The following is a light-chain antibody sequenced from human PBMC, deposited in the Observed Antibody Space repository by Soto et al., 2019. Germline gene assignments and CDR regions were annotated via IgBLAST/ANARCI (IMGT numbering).Light chain of an antibody. Sequence: QSVLTQPASVSGSPGQSITISCTGTSSDVGNYNLVSWYQQPPGEAPKLLIYEGSKRPSGVSNRFSGSKFGNTASLTISGLQAEGDVDYYCCSYAGDSTWVFGGGTKVTVL. CDR2: EGS. CDR1: SSDVGNYNL. CDR3: CSYAGDSTWV. V-gene: IGLV2-23*01. J-gene: IGLJ3*02.